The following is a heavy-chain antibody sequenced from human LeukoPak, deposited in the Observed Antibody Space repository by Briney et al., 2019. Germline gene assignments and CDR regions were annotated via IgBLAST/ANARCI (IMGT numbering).Heavy chain of an antibody. CDR3: ARANYDILTGYRGYYYYMDV. V-gene: IGHV1-18*01. CDR1: GGTFSSYA. Sequence: ASVKVSCKASGGTFSSYAISWVRQAPGQGLEWMGWTSVYNGNTNYAQKFQGRVTMTPDTSTSTTYMELRSLRSDDTAVYYCARANYDILTGYRGYYYYMDVWGKGTTVTVSS. CDR2: TSVYNGNT. D-gene: IGHD3-9*01. J-gene: IGHJ6*03.